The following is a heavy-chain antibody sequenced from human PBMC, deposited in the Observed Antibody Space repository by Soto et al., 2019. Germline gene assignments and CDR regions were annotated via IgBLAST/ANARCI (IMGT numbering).Heavy chain of an antibody. D-gene: IGHD6-13*01. CDR2: IIPIFGTA. J-gene: IGHJ4*02. Sequence: AASVKVSCKASGGTFSNYAISWVRQAPGQGLEWMGGIIPIFGTANYAQKFQGRVTITADESTSTAYMELSSLRSEDTAVYYCARSPSGKIAAAARWGQGTLVTV. CDR1: GGTFSNYA. V-gene: IGHV1-69*13. CDR3: ARSPSGKIAAAAR.